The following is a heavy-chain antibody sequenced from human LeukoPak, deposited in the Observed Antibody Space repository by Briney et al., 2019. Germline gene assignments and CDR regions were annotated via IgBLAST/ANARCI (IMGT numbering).Heavy chain of an antibody. D-gene: IGHD1-26*01. CDR3: ARLSDLYNGTYLLDS. V-gene: IGHV4-59*08. Sequence: SETLSLTCSVSGNSVTSYYWSWIRQPPGKGLEWVGYGDHFGGAIYNPSLKSRVTISVDTSNNQFSLTLTSVTAADTAVYHCARLSDLYNGTYLLDSWSQGTLVTVPS. CDR2: GDHFGGA. CDR1: GNSVTSYY. J-gene: IGHJ4*02.